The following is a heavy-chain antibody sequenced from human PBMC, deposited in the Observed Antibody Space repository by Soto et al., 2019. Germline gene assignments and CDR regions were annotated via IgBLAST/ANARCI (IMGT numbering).Heavy chain of an antibody. CDR1: GGSISSYY. D-gene: IGHD5-12*01. CDR3: ARAGNLGRWLQPLDF. J-gene: IGHJ4*02. CDR2: IYYSGST. Sequence: TSETLSLTCTVSGGSISSYYWSWIRQPPGKGLEWIGYIYYSGSTNYNPSLKSRVTMSVDTSKNHFSLRLISVTAADTAIYFCARAGNLGRWLQPLDFWGQGTLVTVSS. V-gene: IGHV4-59*01.